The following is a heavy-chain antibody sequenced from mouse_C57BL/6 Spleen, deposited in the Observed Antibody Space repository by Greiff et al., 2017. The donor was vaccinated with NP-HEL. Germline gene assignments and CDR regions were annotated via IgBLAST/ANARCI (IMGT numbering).Heavy chain of an antibody. Sequence: VQGVESGPGLVQPSQSLSITCTVSGFSLTSYGVHWVRQSPGKGLEWLGVIWRGGSTDYNAAFMSRLSITKDNSKSQVFFKMNSLQADDTAIYYCAINYDYDGAMDYWGQGTSVTVSS. CDR2: IWRGGST. J-gene: IGHJ4*01. D-gene: IGHD2-4*01. CDR1: GFSLTSYG. V-gene: IGHV2-5*01. CDR3: AINYDYDGAMDY.